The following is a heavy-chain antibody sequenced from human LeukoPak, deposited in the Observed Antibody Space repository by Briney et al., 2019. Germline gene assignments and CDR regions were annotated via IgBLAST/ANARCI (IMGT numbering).Heavy chain of an antibody. CDR1: GFTFDDYA. Sequence: GGSLRLSCAASGFTFDDYAMHWVRQAPGKGLEWVSGISWNSGSIGYADSVKGRFTISRDNAKNSLYLQMNSLRAEDTAVYYCARVLFYYYGMDVWGQGTTVTVSS. D-gene: IGHD2-8*02. CDR3: ARVLFYYYGMDV. CDR2: ISWNSGSI. J-gene: IGHJ6*02. V-gene: IGHV3-9*01.